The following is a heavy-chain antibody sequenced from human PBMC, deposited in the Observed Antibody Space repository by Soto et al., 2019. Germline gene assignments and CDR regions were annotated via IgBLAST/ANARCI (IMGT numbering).Heavy chain of an antibody. D-gene: IGHD2-2*01. J-gene: IGHJ4*02. V-gene: IGHV3-30-3*01. CDR3: PREARYCSSTSCPDHCDY. CDR1: GFTFSSYA. CDR2: ISYDGSNK. Sequence: QVQLVESGGGVVQPGRSLRLSCAASGFTFSSYAMHWVRQAPGKGLEWVAVISYDGSNKYYADSVKGRFTMSRDNSKNPLYLQMHSLRAEDTAVYYCPREARYCSSTSCPDHCDYWGQGSLVTVSS.